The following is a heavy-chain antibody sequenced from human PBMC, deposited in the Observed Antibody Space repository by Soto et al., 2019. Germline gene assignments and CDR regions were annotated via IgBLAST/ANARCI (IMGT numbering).Heavy chain of an antibody. J-gene: IGHJ4*02. V-gene: IGHV1-8*01. D-gene: IGHD1-26*01. CDR1: GYTFTSCD. CDR3: ARVPTSGGSYYFDY. Sequence: QVQLVQSGAEVKKPGASVKVSCKASGYTFTSCDINWVRQATGQGLEWMGWMNPNSGNTGYAQKFQGRVTMTRNTYIRTAYMELSSLRSEDTAVYYCARVPTSGGSYYFDYWGQGTLVTVSS. CDR2: MNPNSGNT.